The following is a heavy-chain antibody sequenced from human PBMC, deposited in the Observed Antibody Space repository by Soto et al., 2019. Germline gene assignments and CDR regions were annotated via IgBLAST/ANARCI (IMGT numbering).Heavy chain of an antibody. CDR1: GFTFDDYA. CDR3: AGGYCSGGSCYSPLDY. CDR2: ISWNSGSI. J-gene: IGHJ4*02. V-gene: IGHV3-9*01. Sequence: EVQLVESGGGLVQPGRSLRLSCAASGFTFDDYAMHWVRQAPGKGLEWVSGISWNSGSIGYADSVKGRVTISRDNAKNSLYLQMNSLRAEDTALYYCAGGYCSGGSCYSPLDYWGQGTLVTVSS. D-gene: IGHD2-15*01.